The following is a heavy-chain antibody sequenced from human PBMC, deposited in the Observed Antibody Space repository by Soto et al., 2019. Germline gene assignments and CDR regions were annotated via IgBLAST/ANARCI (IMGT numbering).Heavy chain of an antibody. CDR3: ARDLLEYSGHDCYFHY. CDR1: GFTFSSYS. J-gene: IGHJ4*02. V-gene: IGHV3-48*01. D-gene: IGHD5-12*01. CDR2: ISSSSSTI. Sequence: PGGSLRLSCAASGFTFSSYSMNWVRQAPGKGLEWVSYISSSSSTIYYADSVKGRFTISRDNAKNSLYLQMNSLRAEDTAVYYCARDLLEYSGHDCYFHYWGQGTLVTVSS.